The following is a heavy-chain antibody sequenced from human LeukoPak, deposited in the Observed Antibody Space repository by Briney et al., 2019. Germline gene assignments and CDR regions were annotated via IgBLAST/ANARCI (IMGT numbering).Heavy chain of an antibody. Sequence: SETLSLTCTVSGGSLSSGDYYWSWIRQPPGKGLEWIGYNYYSGSTYYNPSLKSRVTISVDTSKNQFSLKLSSVTAADTAVYYCARGGAYYYDSSGPHFDYWGQGTLVTVSS. CDR2: NYYSGST. D-gene: IGHD3-22*01. CDR3: ARGGAYYYDSSGPHFDY. V-gene: IGHV4-30-4*08. J-gene: IGHJ4*02. CDR1: GGSLSSGDYY.